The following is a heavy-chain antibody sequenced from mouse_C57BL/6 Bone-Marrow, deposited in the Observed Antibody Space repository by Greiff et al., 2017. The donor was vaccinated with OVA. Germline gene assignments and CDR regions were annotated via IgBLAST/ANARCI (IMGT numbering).Heavy chain of an antibody. J-gene: IGHJ3*01. CDR2: INPNNGGT. CDR1: GYTFTDYN. V-gene: IGHV1-18*01. CDR3: ARKTDIAWFAY. Sequence: VQLQQSGPELVKPGASVKIPCKASGYTFTDYNMDWVKQSHGKSLEWIGDINPNNGGTIYNQKFKGKATLTVDKSSSTAYMELRSQTSEDTAVYDCARKTDIAWFAYWGQGTLVTVSA.